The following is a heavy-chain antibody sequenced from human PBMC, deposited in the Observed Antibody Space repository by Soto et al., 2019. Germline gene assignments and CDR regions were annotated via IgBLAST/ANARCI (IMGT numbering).Heavy chain of an antibody. J-gene: IGHJ6*02. CDR3: ARQKGIAAAGTSLPWGVAGPRGYGMDV. Sequence: QLQLQESGPGLVKPSETLSLTCTVSGGSISSSIYYWGWIRQPPGKGLEWIGSIYYSGSTYYNPPLKRRVTISVDTSKNQFSLKLSSVTAADTAVYYCARQKGIAAAGTSLPWGVAGPRGYGMDVWGQGTTVTVSS. D-gene: IGHD6-13*01. CDR2: IYYSGST. V-gene: IGHV4-39*01. CDR1: GGSISSSIYY.